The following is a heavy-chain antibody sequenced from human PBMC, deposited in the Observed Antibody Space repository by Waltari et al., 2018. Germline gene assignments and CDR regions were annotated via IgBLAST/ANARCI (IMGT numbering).Heavy chain of an antibody. CDR2: IYHSGST. CDR1: GGSISSSSYY. J-gene: IGHJ5*02. D-gene: IGHD4-17*01. CDR3: ARRSPQYRSTPHTVNTLWFDP. V-gene: IGHV4-39*06. Sequence: RLQLQESGPGLVKPSETLSLTCTVSGGSISSSSYYWGWIRQPPGKGLEWIGSIYHSGSTYYNPSLKSRVTISVDTSKNQFSLKLSSVTAADTAVYYCARRSPQYRSTPHTVNTLWFDPWGQGTLVTVSS.